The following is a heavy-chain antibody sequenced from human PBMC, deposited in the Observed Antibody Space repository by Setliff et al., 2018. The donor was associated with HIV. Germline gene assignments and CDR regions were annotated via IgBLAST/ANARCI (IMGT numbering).Heavy chain of an antibody. D-gene: IGHD3-22*01. V-gene: IGHV1-69*05. CDR3: AITSRGYSLQRGGAFDI. Sequence: VASVKVSCKGSGDTFTTYVVSWVRQAPGQGLEWMGGRSPIFSTTNYAQKFQGRVTITTDESTSRAYMELSSLRSEDTAVYYCAITSRGYSLQRGGAFDIWGQGTLVTVS. CDR1: GDTFTTYV. CDR2: RSPIFSTT. J-gene: IGHJ3*02.